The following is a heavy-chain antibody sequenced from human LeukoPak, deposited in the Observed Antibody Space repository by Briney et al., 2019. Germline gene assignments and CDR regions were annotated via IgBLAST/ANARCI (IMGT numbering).Heavy chain of an antibody. CDR3: ARGCAQGYYDFWSGYPYNWFDP. D-gene: IGHD3-3*01. CDR2: IYYSGST. J-gene: IGHJ5*02. Sequence: RTSETLSLTCTVSGGSISSYYWSWIRQPPGKGLEWIGYIYYSGSTNYNPSLKSRVTISVDTSKNQFSLKLSSVTAADTAVYYCARGCAQGYYDFWSGYPYNWFDPWGQGTLVTVSS. V-gene: IGHV4-59*01. CDR1: GGSISSYY.